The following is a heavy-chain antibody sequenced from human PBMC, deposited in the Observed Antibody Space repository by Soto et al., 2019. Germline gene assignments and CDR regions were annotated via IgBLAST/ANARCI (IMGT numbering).Heavy chain of an antibody. J-gene: IGHJ4*02. Sequence: PGGSLRLSCAASGFTFSSYAMSWVRQAPGKGLEWVSAISGSGGSTYYADSVKGRFTISRDNSKNTLYLQMNSLRAADTAVYYCARARATIAAAAIFDCWGQGTLVTVSS. V-gene: IGHV3-23*01. CDR1: GFTFSSYA. D-gene: IGHD6-13*01. CDR3: ARARATIAAAAIFDC. CDR2: ISGSGGST.